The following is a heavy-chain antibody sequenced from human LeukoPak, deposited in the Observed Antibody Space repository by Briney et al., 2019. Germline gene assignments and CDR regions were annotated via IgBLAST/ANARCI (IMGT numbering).Heavy chain of an antibody. V-gene: IGHV1-18*01. Sequence: ASVKVSCKASGYTFTSYGISWVRQAPGQGLEWMGWISAYNGNTNYAQKLQGRVTMTTDTSTSTAYMELRSLRSDDTAVYYCARDGGVTTIMDPGWFDPWGQGTLVTVSS. CDR2: ISAYNGNT. CDR1: GYTFTSYG. J-gene: IGHJ5*02. D-gene: IGHD5-12*01. CDR3: ARDGGVTTIMDPGWFDP.